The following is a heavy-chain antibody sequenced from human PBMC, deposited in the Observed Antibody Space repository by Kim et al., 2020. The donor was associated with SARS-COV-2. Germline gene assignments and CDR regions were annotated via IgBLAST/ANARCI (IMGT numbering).Heavy chain of an antibody. V-gene: IGHV5-10-1*01. CDR3: AETYDSSHSDAFDI. J-gene: IGHJ3*02. CDR1: GYSFTSYW. Sequence: GESLKISCKGSGYSFTSYWISWVRQMPGKGLEWMGRIDPSDSYTNYSPSFQGHVTISADKSISTAYLQWSSLKASDTAMYYCAETYDSSHSDAFDIWGQGTMVTVSS. CDR2: IDPSDSYT. D-gene: IGHD3-22*01.